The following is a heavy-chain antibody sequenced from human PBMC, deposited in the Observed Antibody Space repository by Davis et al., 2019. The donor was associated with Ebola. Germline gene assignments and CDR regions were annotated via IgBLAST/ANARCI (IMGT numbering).Heavy chain of an antibody. J-gene: IGHJ4*02. Sequence: PGGSLRLSCAASGFTFSTYAMHWVRQAPGKGLEWVAVMSYHGSNEYYADSVKGRFTISRDNSKNTLYLQMNSLRAEDTAVYYCARRGGKWELLNFDYWGQGTLVTVSS. V-gene: IGHV3-30-3*01. CDR1: GFTFSTYA. D-gene: IGHD1-26*01. CDR2: MSYHGSNE. CDR3: ARRGGKWELLNFDY.